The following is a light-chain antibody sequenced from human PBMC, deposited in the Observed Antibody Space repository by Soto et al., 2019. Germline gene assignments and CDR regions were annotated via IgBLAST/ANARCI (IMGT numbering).Light chain of an antibody. CDR3: SSYTSSATLV. V-gene: IGLV2-14*01. CDR2: EVS. Sequence: QSALTQPASVSGSPGQSITISCTGTSSDFGGYKYVSWYQQHPGKAPKLIIHEVSSRPSGVSNRFSGSKSGNTASLTICGLPAEDEADYYCSSYTSSATLVFGVGTKLTVL. J-gene: IGLJ2*01. CDR1: SSDFGGYKY.